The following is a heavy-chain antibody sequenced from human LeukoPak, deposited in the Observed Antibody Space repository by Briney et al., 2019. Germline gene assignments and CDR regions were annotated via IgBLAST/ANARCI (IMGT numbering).Heavy chain of an antibody. CDR1: GFTFSSYG. Sequence: PGGSLRLSCAASGFTFSSYGMHWVRQAPGKGLEWVAGIWYDGSNKYYADSVKGRFTISRDNSKNTLYLQMNSLRAEDTAVYYCAKEGGYSGYDMDYWGQGTLVTVSS. V-gene: IGHV3-33*06. J-gene: IGHJ4*02. D-gene: IGHD5-12*01. CDR2: IWYDGSNK. CDR3: AKEGGYSGYDMDY.